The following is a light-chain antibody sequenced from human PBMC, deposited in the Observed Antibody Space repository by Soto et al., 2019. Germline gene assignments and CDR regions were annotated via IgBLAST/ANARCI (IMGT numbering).Light chain of an antibody. CDR1: QSVSSRF. CDR3: QQYNNWPLYT. J-gene: IGKJ2*01. Sequence: EIVLTQSPGTLSLSPGERATLSCRASQSVSSRFLAWYQQKPGQAPRLLIYGASTRATGIPARFSGSGSGTEFTLTISSLQSEDFAVYYCQQYNNWPLYTFGQGTKLEIK. V-gene: IGKV3-15*01. CDR2: GAS.